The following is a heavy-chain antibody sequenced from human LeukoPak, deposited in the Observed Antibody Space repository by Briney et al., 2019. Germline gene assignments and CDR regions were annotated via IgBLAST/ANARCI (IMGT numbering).Heavy chain of an antibody. D-gene: IGHD3-3*01. CDR1: GGTFSSYT. CDR2: IIPILGIA. CDR3: ANSQRRFLEELYYYYYMDV. V-gene: IGHV1-69*02. J-gene: IGHJ6*03. Sequence: SVRVSCKASGGTFSSYTISWVRQAPGQGLEWMGRIIPILGIANYAQKFQGRVTITADKSTSTAYMELSSLRSEDTAVYYCANSQRRFLEELYYYYYMDVWGKGTTVTVSS.